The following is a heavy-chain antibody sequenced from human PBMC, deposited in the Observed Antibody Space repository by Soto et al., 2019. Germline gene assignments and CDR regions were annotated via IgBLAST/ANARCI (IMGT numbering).Heavy chain of an antibody. Sequence: ASVKVSSKASGYTFSGYYIHWLRQAPGQGLEWMGWINPNSGGTNYAQKFQGRVTVTRDTPTSTAYMELSRLTSDDTAVYYCARSLTEGYCTITGCYTRPLYGMDVWGQGTTVIVSS. CDR2: INPNSGGT. CDR3: ARSLTEGYCTITGCYTRPLYGMDV. J-gene: IGHJ6*02. V-gene: IGHV1-2*02. D-gene: IGHD2-2*02. CDR1: GYTFSGYY.